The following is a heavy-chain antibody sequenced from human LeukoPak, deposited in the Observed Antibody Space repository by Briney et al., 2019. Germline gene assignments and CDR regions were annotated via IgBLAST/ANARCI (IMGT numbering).Heavy chain of an antibody. J-gene: IGHJ3*02. V-gene: IGHV4-59*01. CDR3: ARHPHYYASGIYAFDI. D-gene: IGHD3-10*01. CDR2: IYYNGRT. CDR1: GGSISTYY. Sequence: SEALSLTCTVSGGSISTYYWSWIRQPPGMGLEWIGYIYYNGRTSYNPSLKSRVTISLDPSKNQFSLKLSSVTAADTAVYYCARHPHYYASGIYAFDIWGQGSMVT.